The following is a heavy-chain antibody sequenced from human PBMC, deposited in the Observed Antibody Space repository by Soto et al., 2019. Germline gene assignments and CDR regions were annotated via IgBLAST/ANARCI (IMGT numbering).Heavy chain of an antibody. CDR1: GFTFSSYS. J-gene: IGHJ5*02. D-gene: IGHD2-15*01. Sequence: GGSLRLSCAASGFTFSSYSMNWVRQAPGKGLEWVSSISSSSTYIYYADSVKGRFTISRDNAKNSLYLQMNSLRAEDTALYYCAVRRVVADTNWFDPWGQGTLVTVS. CDR3: AVRRVVADTNWFDP. V-gene: IGHV3-21*01. CDR2: ISSSSTYI.